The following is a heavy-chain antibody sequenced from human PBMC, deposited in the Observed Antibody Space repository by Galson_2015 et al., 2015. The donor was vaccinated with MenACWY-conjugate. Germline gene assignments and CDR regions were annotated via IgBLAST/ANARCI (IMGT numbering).Heavy chain of an antibody. CDR3: AKTRGASFYFDS. CDR2: ISTYGGST. CDR1: GFIFTDYD. V-gene: IGHV3-64*02. Sequence: SLRLSCAGSGFIFTDYDMHWVRQAPGKGLEYVSAISTYGGSTYYADSVKGRFSISRDNAKNTLYLQMNSLRPEDTAVFYCAKTRGASFYFDSWGQGTLVTVSS. J-gene: IGHJ4*02. D-gene: IGHD1-26*01.